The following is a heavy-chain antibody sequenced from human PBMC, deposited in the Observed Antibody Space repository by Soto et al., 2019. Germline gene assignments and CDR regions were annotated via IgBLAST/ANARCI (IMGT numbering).Heavy chain of an antibody. Sequence: QVHLLLQSGAEMKKPGSSVKVACKASGGNPSNSAISWVRQAPGQGLEWMGGIIPVFGIISHAQNFQGRVTITADESTSTAYMELSSLRSEDTALYFCAGGRIVVAGSSAYYSMDVWGQRTTVTVSS. CDR3: AGGRIVVAGSSAYYSMDV. V-gene: IGHV1-69*01. CDR1: GGNPSNSA. J-gene: IGHJ6*02. D-gene: IGHD6-19*01. CDR2: IIPVFGII.